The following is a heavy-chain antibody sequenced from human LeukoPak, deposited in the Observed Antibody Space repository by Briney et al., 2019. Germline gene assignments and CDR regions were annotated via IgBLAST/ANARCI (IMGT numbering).Heavy chain of an antibody. V-gene: IGHV3-30*18. D-gene: IGHD3-10*01. CDR1: GLTFSSYG. CDR3: AKDGTYFYGSGSYYIDY. Sequence: GRSLRLSCAASGLTFSSYGMHWVRQAPGKGLEWVAVKSYDGSNKYYADSVKGRFTISRDNSKNTLYLQMNSLRAEDTAVYYCAKDGTYFYGSGSYYIDYWGQGTLVTVSS. J-gene: IGHJ4*02. CDR2: KSYDGSNK.